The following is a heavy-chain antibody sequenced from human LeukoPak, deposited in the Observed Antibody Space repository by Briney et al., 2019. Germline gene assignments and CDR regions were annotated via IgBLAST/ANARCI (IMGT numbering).Heavy chain of an antibody. D-gene: IGHD3-22*01. CDR3: ARNYYDSSGYYSGLDY. CDR1: GYTFTSYY. J-gene: IGHJ4*02. V-gene: IGHV1-46*01. CDR2: INPSGGST. Sequence: ASVKVSCKASGYTFTSYYMHWVRQAPGQGLEWMGIINPSGGSTSYAQKFQGRVTMTRDTSTSTVYMGLSSLRSEDTAVYYCARNYYDSSGYYSGLDYWGQGTLVTVSS.